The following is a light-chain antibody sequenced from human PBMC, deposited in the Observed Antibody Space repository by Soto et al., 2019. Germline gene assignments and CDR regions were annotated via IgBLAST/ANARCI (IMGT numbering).Light chain of an antibody. V-gene: IGKV3-20*01. Sequence: EIVLTQSPGTLSLSPGERATLSCRTSQSVNNNYLAWYQQKPGQAPRLLIYGASSRATGIPDRFSGSGSGTDFTLTISSLQSEDFAVYYCQQYKDWPTTFGQGTKVDI. CDR2: GAS. CDR3: QQYKDWPTT. CDR1: QSVNNNY. J-gene: IGKJ1*01.